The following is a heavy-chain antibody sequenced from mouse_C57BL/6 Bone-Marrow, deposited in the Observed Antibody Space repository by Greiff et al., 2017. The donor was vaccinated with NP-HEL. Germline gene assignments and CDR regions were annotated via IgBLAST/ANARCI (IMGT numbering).Heavy chain of an antibody. D-gene: IGHD4-1*01. Sequence: VQLQQPGAELVKPGASVKLSCKASGYTFTSYWMHWVKQRPGQGLEWIGMIHPNSGSTNYNEKFKSKATLTVDKSSSTAYMQLSSLTSEDSAVYECPRIFLGRGFANWGKGTQFTVSA. J-gene: IGHJ3*01. CDR2: IHPNSGST. CDR3: PRIFLGRGFAN. CDR1: GYTFTSYW. V-gene: IGHV1-64*01.